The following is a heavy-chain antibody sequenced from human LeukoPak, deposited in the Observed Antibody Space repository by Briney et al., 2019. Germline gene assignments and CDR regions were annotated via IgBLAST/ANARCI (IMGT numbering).Heavy chain of an antibody. CDR2: INHSGST. J-gene: IGHJ6*02. Sequence: SETLSLTCALSGGSFRGYYWSWIRQPPGKGLEWIGEINHSGSTKYNPPLKSRVTISVDTSKNQFSLKLSSVTAADTAVYYCARGRPLYCDILTGYPNPLYYYYGMDVWGQGTTVTVSS. CDR1: GGSFRGYY. CDR3: ARGRPLYCDILTGYPNPLYYYYGMDV. D-gene: IGHD3-9*01. V-gene: IGHV4-34*01.